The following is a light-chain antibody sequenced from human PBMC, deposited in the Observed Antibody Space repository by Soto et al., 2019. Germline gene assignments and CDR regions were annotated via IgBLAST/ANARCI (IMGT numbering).Light chain of an antibody. Sequence: QSALTQPRSVSGSPGQSVTISCTGTSSDVGGYNYVSWYQQHPGKAPKLMIYDVSKRPSGVPDRFSGSKSGNTASLTISGLQAEDEADYYCCSYAGSYSXVFGTGNKVTV. V-gene: IGLV2-11*01. CDR3: CSYAGSYSXV. CDR1: SSDVGGYNY. J-gene: IGLJ1*01. CDR2: DVS.